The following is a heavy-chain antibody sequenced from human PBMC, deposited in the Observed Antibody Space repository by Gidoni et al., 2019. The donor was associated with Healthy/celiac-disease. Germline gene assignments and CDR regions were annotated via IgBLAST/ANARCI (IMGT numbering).Heavy chain of an antibody. CDR2: INAGNGNT. J-gene: IGHJ3*02. CDR1: GYPFTSYA. V-gene: IGHV1-3*01. Sequence: QVQLVQSGAAVKKPGASVEGSCKASGYPFTSYAMHWVRQAPGQRLEWMGWINAGNGNTKYSQKFQGRDTITRDTSASTAYMELSSLRSEDTAVYYCARPPSYYDILTGYNDAFDIWGQGTMVTVSS. D-gene: IGHD3-9*01. CDR3: ARPPSYYDILTGYNDAFDI.